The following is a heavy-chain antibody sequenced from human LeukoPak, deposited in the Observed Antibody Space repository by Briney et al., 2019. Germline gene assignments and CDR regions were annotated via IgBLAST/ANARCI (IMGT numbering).Heavy chain of an antibody. Sequence: ASVTLSFTSSGYTFTVYYMHWVRQGPGQGLGWMGWINPISGGTNYAQTCQGRVTMNRDTSISTAYMELSRLRSDDPAVYYCARVSILWWWTGVDYWGQGTLVTVSS. D-gene: IGHD2-21*01. CDR2: INPISGGT. J-gene: IGHJ4*02. CDR3: ARVSILWWWTGVDY. CDR1: GYTFTVYY. V-gene: IGHV1-2*02.